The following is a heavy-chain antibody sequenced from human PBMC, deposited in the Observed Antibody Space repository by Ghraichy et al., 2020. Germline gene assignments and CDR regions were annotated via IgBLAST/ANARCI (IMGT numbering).Heavy chain of an antibody. CDR1: GFTFSTYS. V-gene: IGHV3-48*01. D-gene: IGHD4-17*01. Sequence: GSLRLSCAVSGFTFSTYSMNWVRQAPGKGLEWVSYISSGSSTIFYADSVKGRFTISRDNAKNSLYLQMSSLRAEDTAVYFCARDENHDYGDYGLGYWGQGTLVTVSS. CDR2: ISSGSSTI. J-gene: IGHJ4*02. CDR3: ARDENHDYGDYGLGY.